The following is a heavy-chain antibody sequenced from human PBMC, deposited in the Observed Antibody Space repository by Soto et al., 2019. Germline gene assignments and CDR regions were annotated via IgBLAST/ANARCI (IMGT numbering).Heavy chain of an antibody. J-gene: IGHJ4*02. CDR1: GFTLSSYE. V-gene: IGHV3-48*03. CDR2: ISSGGTTM. CDR3: AGSPLSSGWYYFDY. Sequence: EVQLVESGGGVVQPGGSLRLSCAASGFTLSSYEMNWVRQAPGKGLEWVSYISSGGTTMYYADSVKGRFTITRDNAKNSLYLQMNSLRAEDTAVYYCAGSPLSSGWYYFDYWGQGTLVTVSS. D-gene: IGHD6-19*01.